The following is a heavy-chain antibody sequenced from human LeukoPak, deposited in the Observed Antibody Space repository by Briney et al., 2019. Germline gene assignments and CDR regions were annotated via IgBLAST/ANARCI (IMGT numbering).Heavy chain of an antibody. V-gene: IGHV3-66*01. CDR3: ARDFFSGHDGVVIIPWFDP. CDR1: GFTVSSNY. J-gene: IGHJ5*02. CDR2: IYSGGST. D-gene: IGHD3-3*01. Sequence: PGGSLRLSCAASGFTVSSNYMSWVRQAPGKGLEWVSVIYSGGSTYYADSVKGRFTISRGNSKNTLYLQMNSLRAEDTAVYYCARDFFSGHDGVVIIPWFDPWGQGTLVTVSS.